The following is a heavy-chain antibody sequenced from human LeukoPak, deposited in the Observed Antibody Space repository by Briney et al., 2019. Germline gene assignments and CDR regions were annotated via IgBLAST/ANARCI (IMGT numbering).Heavy chain of an antibody. J-gene: IGHJ4*02. Sequence: PGGSLRLSCVASGLTFSTDWMSWVRQAPGEGLEWVANIKQDGSEKYYVDSVKGRFTISRDNAKNSLYLQMTSLRVEDTAVYYCAGPTYCSGGSCRIFDYWGQGTLVTVSS. CDR2: IKQDGSEK. V-gene: IGHV3-7*05. D-gene: IGHD2-15*01. CDR1: GLTFSTDW. CDR3: AGPTYCSGGSCRIFDY.